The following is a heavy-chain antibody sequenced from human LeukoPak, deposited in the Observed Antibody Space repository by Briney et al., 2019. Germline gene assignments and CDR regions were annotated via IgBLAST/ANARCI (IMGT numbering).Heavy chain of an antibody. D-gene: IGHD6-13*01. J-gene: IGHJ4*02. V-gene: IGHV3-64*01. CDR1: GFTFSSYA. CDR3: ARAVEQQLVPYYFDY. CDR2: ISSNGGST. Sequence: GGTLRLSCAASGFTFSSYAMHWVRQAPGKGLEYVSAISSNGGSTYYANSVKGRFTISRDNSKNTLYLQMGSLRAEDMAVYYCARAVEQQLVPYYFDYWGQGTLVTVSS.